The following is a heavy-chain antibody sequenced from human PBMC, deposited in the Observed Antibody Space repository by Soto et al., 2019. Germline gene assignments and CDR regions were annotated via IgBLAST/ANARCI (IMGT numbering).Heavy chain of an antibody. Sequence: QVQLVQSGAEVKKPGSSVKVSCKASGGTFSSYAISWVRQAPGQGLEWMGGIIPIFGTANYAQKIQGRVTITADEYTSTAYLELSSMRSEDTAVYYWSRALQLLGVNYSGMDVLGQGTTGTVSS. D-gene: IGHD2-2*01. V-gene: IGHV1-69*01. CDR1: GGTFSSYA. CDR2: IIPIFGTA. J-gene: IGHJ6*02. CDR3: SRALQLLGVNYSGMDV.